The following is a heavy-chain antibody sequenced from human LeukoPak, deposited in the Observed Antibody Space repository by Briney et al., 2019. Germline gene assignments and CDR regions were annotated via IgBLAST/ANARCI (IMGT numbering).Heavy chain of an antibody. CDR1: GGSISSYY. CDR2: ISYSGNT. Sequence: SETLSLTCTVSGGSISSYYWSWIRQPPGKGLEWIGYISYSGNTNYNPSLKSRVTISVDTSKNQFSLKLSSVTAADTAVYYCARGGYYYDSSGYYLGYWGQGTLVTVSS. V-gene: IGHV4-59*01. CDR3: ARGGYYYDSSGYYLGY. J-gene: IGHJ4*02. D-gene: IGHD3-22*01.